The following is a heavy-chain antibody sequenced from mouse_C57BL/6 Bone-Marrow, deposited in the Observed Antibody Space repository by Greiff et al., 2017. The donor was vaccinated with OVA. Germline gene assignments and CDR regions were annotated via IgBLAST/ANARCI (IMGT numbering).Heavy chain of an antibody. J-gene: IGHJ1*03. CDR1: GYTFTSYW. V-gene: IGHV1-62-3*01. CDR2: IDPNSGGT. Sequence: QVQLQQPGAELVKPGASVKLSCKASGYTFTSYWMHWVKQRPGRGLEWIGRIDPNSGGTKYNEKFKSKATLTVDKSSNTAYMELRSLTSEDSAVYFWARGRAITPGYFDVWGTGTTVTVSS. D-gene: IGHD1-1*01. CDR3: ARGRAITPGYFDV.